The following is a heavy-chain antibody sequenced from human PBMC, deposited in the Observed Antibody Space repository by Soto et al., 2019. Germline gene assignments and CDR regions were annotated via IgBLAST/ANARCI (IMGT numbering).Heavy chain of an antibody. CDR1: GGSVSSGSYY. CDR2: IHYSGST. CDR3: ARGIEGWYQGRYYYGMDV. J-gene: IGHJ6*02. Sequence: QVQLQESGPGLVKPSETLSLTCTVSGGSVSSGSYYWSWIGQPPGKGLEWIGYIHYSGSTNYNPSLKRRGTISVDTSKNQFSLKLSSVTAADTAVYYCARGIEGWYQGRYYYGMDVWGQGTTVTVSS. D-gene: IGHD6-19*01. V-gene: IGHV4-61*01.